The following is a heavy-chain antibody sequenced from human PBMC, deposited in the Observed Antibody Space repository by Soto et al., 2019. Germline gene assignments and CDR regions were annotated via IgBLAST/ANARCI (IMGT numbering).Heavy chain of an antibody. Sequence: SLRLSCAASGFTFSSYAMSWVRQAPGKGLEWVSAISGSGGSTYYADSVKGRFTISRDNSKNTLYLQMNSLRAEDTAVYYCAKGDYETDYYYGMDVWGQGTTVTVSS. CDR2: ISGSGGST. J-gene: IGHJ6*02. CDR1: GFTFSSYA. D-gene: IGHD3-16*01. CDR3: AKGDYETDYYYGMDV. V-gene: IGHV3-23*01.